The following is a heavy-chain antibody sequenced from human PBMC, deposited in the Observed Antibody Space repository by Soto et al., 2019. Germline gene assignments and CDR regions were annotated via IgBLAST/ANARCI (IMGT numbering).Heavy chain of an antibody. CDR1: GFTFSSYV. D-gene: IGHD3-3*01. CDR2: VHYDGTKK. V-gene: IGHV3-33*01. Sequence: QVQLVESGGGVVQPGTSLRLSCAPSGFTFSSYVMHWVRQAPGNGLEWVAVVHYDGTKKYYADSVRGRFTISRDNSENILYLQMNGLRPDATAVYFCARETSYDFWGGPQTMAVWGQGTTVTVSS. CDR3: ARETSYDFWGGPQTMAV. J-gene: IGHJ6*02.